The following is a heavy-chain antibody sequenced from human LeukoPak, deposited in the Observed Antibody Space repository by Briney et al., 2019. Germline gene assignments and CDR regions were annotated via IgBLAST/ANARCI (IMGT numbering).Heavy chain of an antibody. CDR3: AREGLSKDTSMAMLTYFYYYMDV. D-gene: IGHD5-18*01. Sequence: PGGSLRLSCAASGFTFSSYAMSWVRQAPGRGLWWVSAISGSGGSTYYADSVKGRFTISRDNSKNTLYMQMNSLRGEDTAIYYCAREGLSKDTSMAMLTYFYYYMDVWGKGTAVTVS. J-gene: IGHJ6*03. V-gene: IGHV3-23*01. CDR2: ISGSGGST. CDR1: GFTFSSYA.